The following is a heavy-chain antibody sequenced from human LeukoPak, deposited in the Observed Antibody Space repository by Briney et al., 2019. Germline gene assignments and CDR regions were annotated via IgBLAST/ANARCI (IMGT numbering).Heavy chain of an antibody. CDR1: GYTFTAYY. V-gene: IGHV1-2*02. Sequence: ASVKVSCKASGYTFTAYYIHWVRQAPGQGLEWMGWINPNSGGTNYAQKFQGRVTITADESTSTAYMELSSLRSEDTAVYYCAREGPGIRVTPYYYGMDVWGQGTTVTVSS. CDR2: INPNSGGT. D-gene: IGHD3-10*01. J-gene: IGHJ6*02. CDR3: AREGPGIRVTPYYYGMDV.